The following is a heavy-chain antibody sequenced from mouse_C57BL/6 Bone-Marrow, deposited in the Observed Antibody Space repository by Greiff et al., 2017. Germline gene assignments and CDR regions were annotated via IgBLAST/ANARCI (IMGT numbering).Heavy chain of an antibody. CDR3: ARSDGYYVAWFAY. CDR2: INPSSGYT. D-gene: IGHD2-3*01. Sequence: VQVVESGAELAKPGASVKLSCKASGYTFTSSWMHWVKQRPGQGLEWIGYINPSSGYTKYNQKFKDKATLTADKSSSTAYMQLSSLTYEDSAVYYCARSDGYYVAWFAYWGQGTLVTVSA. V-gene: IGHV1-7*01. J-gene: IGHJ3*01. CDR1: GYTFTSSW.